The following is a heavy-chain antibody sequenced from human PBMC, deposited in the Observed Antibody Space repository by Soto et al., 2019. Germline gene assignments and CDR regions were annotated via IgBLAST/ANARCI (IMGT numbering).Heavy chain of an antibody. CDR1: GFRFTGSS. D-gene: IGHD3-3*01. CDR2: IXXGSTTI. CDR3: AVWGGFXDFFGAFDY. J-gene: IGHJ4*02. V-gene: IGHV3-48*01. Sequence: GGSLRLSCAASGFRFTGSSMNWVRQAPGKGPEWLSYIXXGSTTILYADSVRGRFTISSGDVKESVFLQMNSLRAEDTAVYYCAVWGGFXDFFGAFDYWGQGALVTVSS.